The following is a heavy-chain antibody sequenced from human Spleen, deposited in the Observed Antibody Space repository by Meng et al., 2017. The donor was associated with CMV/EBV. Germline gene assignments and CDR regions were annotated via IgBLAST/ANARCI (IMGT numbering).Heavy chain of an antibody. D-gene: IGHD2-2*01. CDR3: ARGLSVVLYAMDV. V-gene: IGHV1-2*02. Sequence: ASVKVSCKASGYTFTGYYIHWVRQAPGQGLEWMGWIDPNSDGPNYAQKFQGRVSMTRDTSISTAYMELSSLRSDDTAVYYCARGLSVVLYAMDVWGQGTAVTVSS. CDR2: IDPNSDGP. J-gene: IGHJ6*02. CDR1: GYTFTGYY.